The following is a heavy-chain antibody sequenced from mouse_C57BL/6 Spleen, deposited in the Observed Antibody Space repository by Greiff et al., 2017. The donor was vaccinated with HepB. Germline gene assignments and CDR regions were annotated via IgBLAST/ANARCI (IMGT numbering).Heavy chain of an antibody. Sequence: QVQLKQPGAELVKPGASVKLSCKASGYTFTSYWMHWVKQRPGQGLEWIGMIHPNSGSTNYNEKFKSKATLTVDKSSSTAYMQLSSLTSEDSAVYYCARRYYGSSPNGYFDVWGTGTTVTVSS. CDR2: IHPNSGST. CDR3: ARRYYGSSPNGYFDV. CDR1: GYTFTSYW. V-gene: IGHV1-64*01. D-gene: IGHD1-1*01. J-gene: IGHJ1*03.